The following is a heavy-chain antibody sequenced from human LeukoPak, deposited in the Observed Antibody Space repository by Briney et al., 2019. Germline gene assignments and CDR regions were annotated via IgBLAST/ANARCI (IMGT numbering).Heavy chain of an antibody. CDR3: ARDRPSTVFGVADYYYMDV. CDR2: ISSGGSYK. J-gene: IGHJ6*03. CDR1: GFTFSSYS. V-gene: IGHV3-30*04. D-gene: IGHD3-3*01. Sequence: PGRSLRLSCAASGFTFSSYSRRWVRQAPGKGLEWVAFISSGGSYKNYADFGKDRITISRDNSKNPLYLEMKSLRAEDTAVYSCARDRPSTVFGVADYYYMDVWGKGTRVTVSS.